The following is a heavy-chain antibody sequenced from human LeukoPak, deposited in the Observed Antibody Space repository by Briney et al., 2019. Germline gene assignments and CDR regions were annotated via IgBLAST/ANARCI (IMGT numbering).Heavy chain of an antibody. CDR1: GYTFTSYD. Sequence: GASVKVSCKASGYTFTSYDINWVRQATGQGLGWMGWMNPNSGNTGYAQKFQGRVTMTRNTSISTAYMELSSLRSEDTAVYYCARGRPFSDNWNYVWYFDYWGQGTLVTVSS. V-gene: IGHV1-8*01. CDR2: MNPNSGNT. CDR3: ARGRPFSDNWNYVWYFDY. J-gene: IGHJ4*02. D-gene: IGHD1-7*01.